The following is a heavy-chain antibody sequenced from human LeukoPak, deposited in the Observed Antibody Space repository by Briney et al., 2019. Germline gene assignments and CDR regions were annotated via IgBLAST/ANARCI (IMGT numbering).Heavy chain of an antibody. D-gene: IGHD4-17*01. CDR3: ARGESTVTTYIANFGY. Sequence: ASETVSCKASGYTFTGYYIHWVRQAPGQGLECMGWINPNSGATNYAQKFQGRVTMTRDTSISTAYMELSRLRSDDTAVYYCARGESTVTTYIANFGYWGQGTLVTVSS. J-gene: IGHJ4*02. CDR2: INPNSGAT. CDR1: GYTFTGYY. V-gene: IGHV1-2*02.